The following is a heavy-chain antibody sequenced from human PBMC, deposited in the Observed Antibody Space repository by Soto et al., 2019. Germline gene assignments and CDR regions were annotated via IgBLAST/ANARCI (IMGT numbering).Heavy chain of an antibody. CDR2: IYWADDK. CDR1: GFSLSTSGVG. CDR3: AHKLGSATPFDY. J-gene: IGHJ4*02. V-gene: IGHV2-5*02. Sequence: QITLKESGPTLVKPTQTLTLTCTFSGFSLSTSGVGVGWIRQPPGKALEWLALIYWADDKRYRPSLKSRITITKDTSKNQVLLTMTNMDPVDTATYYCAHKLGSATPFDYWGQGTLVTVSS.